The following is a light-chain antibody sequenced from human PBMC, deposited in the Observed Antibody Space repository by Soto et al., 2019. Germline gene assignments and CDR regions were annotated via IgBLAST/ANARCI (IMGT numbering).Light chain of an antibody. CDR2: DAS. Sequence: DIQITHSPSPLSGSLLYRVPIPSRASQTISRGLAWYQQKPGKAPNVLIYDASTLESGVPSRFSGSGSGTEFTLTISSLQPEDFATYYCQHYSTVWAFGQGTKV. J-gene: IGKJ1*01. CDR3: QHYSTVWA. CDR1: QTISRG. V-gene: IGKV1-5*01.